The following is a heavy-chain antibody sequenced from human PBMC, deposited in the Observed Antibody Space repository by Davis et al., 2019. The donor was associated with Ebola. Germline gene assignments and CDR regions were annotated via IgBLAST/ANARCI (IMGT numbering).Heavy chain of an antibody. Sequence: GGSLRLSCAASGFTFDDYAMHWVRQAPGKGLEWVSGISWNSGSIGYADSVKGRFTISRDNAKNSLYLQMNSLRAEDTALYYCAKDIGYCSGGSCYPDYWGQGTLVTVSS. J-gene: IGHJ4*02. CDR2: ISWNSGSI. V-gene: IGHV3-9*01. CDR1: GFTFDDYA. D-gene: IGHD2-15*01. CDR3: AKDIGYCSGGSCYPDY.